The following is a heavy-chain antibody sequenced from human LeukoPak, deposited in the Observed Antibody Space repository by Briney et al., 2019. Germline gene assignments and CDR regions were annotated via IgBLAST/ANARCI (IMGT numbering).Heavy chain of an antibody. CDR3: ARDGGYSGYVLYYFDY. CDR1: GFSFSSYG. Sequence: GRALRLSCAASGFSFSSYGMHWVRQAPGKGLEWVAVIWYDGSNKYYADSVKGRFTISRDNSKNTLYMQTNSLRAEDTAVYYCARDGGYSGYVLYYFDYWGQGTLVTVSS. V-gene: IGHV3-33*01. D-gene: IGHD5-12*01. CDR2: IWYDGSNK. J-gene: IGHJ4*02.